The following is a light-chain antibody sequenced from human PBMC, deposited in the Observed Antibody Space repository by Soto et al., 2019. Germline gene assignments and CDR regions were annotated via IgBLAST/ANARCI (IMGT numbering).Light chain of an antibody. Sequence: EIVMTQSPCTLSLSPGETATLSCRASQSVSSNYVAWFHQKPGQAPRLLIYGASSRATGVPDRFSASGSGTDFTLTISRLEPEDFAVYYCQQYGRSPFTVGPGTKVDI. CDR2: GAS. J-gene: IGKJ3*01. V-gene: IGKV3-20*01. CDR1: QSVSSNY. CDR3: QQYGRSPFT.